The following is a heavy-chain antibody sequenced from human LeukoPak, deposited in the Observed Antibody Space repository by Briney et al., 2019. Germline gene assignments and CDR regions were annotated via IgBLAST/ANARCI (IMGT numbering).Heavy chain of an antibody. Sequence: PGGSLRLSCAASGFTFSTYEMNWARQAPGKGLEWISYISSNGKTIYYSDSVKGRFTISRDNAKNSLYLQMNSLRAEDTAVYYCAALWSFDYWGQGTLVSVSS. D-gene: IGHD2-21*01. CDR3: AALWSFDY. CDR1: GFTFSTYE. CDR2: ISSNGKTI. V-gene: IGHV3-48*03. J-gene: IGHJ4*02.